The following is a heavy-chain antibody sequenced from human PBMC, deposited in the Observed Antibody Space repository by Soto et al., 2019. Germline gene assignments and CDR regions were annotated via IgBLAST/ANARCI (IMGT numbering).Heavy chain of an antibody. J-gene: IGHJ4*02. V-gene: IGHV4-39*02. CDR1: GGSISSSRYY. CDR2: IHNSGST. CDR3: SREEAGTADY. D-gene: IGHD6-19*01. Sequence: SETLSLTCTVSGGSISSSRYYWGWVRQPPGKGLEWIGTIHNSGSTYYNPSLKSRVTISVDTSKNQFSLKLSSVTAADTAVYYCSREEAGTADYWGQGTLVTVSS.